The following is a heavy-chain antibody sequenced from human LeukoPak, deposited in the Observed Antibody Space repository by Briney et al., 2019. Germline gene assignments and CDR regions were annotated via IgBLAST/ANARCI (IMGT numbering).Heavy chain of an antibody. V-gene: IGHV4-61*02. CDR2: IYTSGST. CDR1: GGSISSGSYY. CDR3: ARQPFYYDGQVDVFDI. D-gene: IGHD3-22*01. Sequence: SQTLSLTCTVSGGSISSGSYYWSWIRQPAGKGLEWIGRIYTSGSTNYNPSLKSRVTISVDTSKNQFSLKLSSVTAADTAVYYCARQPFYYDGQVDVFDIWGQGTMVTVSS. J-gene: IGHJ3*02.